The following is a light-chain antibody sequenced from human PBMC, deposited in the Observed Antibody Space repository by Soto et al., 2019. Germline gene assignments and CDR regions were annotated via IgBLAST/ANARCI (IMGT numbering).Light chain of an antibody. Sequence: DMQMTQSPSSQSASVGDRVTITCQASQDINNYLNWYQQKPGKAPKLLIYDASNLETGVPTRFSGSGSGTDFTFTISSLQPEDMATYYCQQYDNLPSITFGQGTRLDFK. J-gene: IGKJ5*01. CDR1: QDINNY. V-gene: IGKV1-33*01. CDR2: DAS. CDR3: QQYDNLPSIT.